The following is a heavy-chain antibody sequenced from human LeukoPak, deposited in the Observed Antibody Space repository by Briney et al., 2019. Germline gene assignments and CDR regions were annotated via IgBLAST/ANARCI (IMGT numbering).Heavy chain of an antibody. CDR2: FDPEDGET. Sequence: ASVEVSCKVSGYTLTELSMHWVRQAPGKGLEWMGGFDPEDGETIYAQKFQGRVTMTEDTSADTAYMELSSLRSEDTAVYYCATAVVAAAPYYFDYWGQGTLVTVSS. CDR3: ATAVVAAAPYYFDY. J-gene: IGHJ4*02. CDR1: GYTLTELS. V-gene: IGHV1-24*01. D-gene: IGHD6-13*01.